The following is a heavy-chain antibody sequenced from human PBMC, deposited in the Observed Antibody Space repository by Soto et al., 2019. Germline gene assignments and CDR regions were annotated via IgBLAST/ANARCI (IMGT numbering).Heavy chain of an antibody. CDR3: AKDHVYVSGNTQIVMDLDH. CDR2: ISASGMTI. D-gene: IGHD3-16*01. V-gene: IGHV3-48*01. J-gene: IGHJ4*02. Sequence: GESLKISCAASGFTFSTYSMNWVRQAPGKGLEWVSYISASGMTIYYADSVKGRFSISRDNAKNSVYLQMNSLRADDTAMYYCAKDHVYVSGNTQIVMDLDHWGRGTLVTVSS. CDR1: GFTFSTYS.